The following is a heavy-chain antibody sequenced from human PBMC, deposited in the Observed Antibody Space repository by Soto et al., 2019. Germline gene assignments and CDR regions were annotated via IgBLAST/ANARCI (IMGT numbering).Heavy chain of an antibody. D-gene: IGHD6-19*01. Sequence: GDSLKISYNGAGYSVTSYCIGLVRQIPGNGLEWMGIIYPGDSDTRYSPSFHGQVTISADKSISTAYLQWSSLKDSDTAMYYCARHDSSAPYYYYYYGMDVWGQGTTVTVSS. J-gene: IGHJ6*02. V-gene: IGHV5-51*01. CDR3: ARHDSSAPYYYYYYGMDV. CDR1: GYSVTSYC. CDR2: IYPGDSDT.